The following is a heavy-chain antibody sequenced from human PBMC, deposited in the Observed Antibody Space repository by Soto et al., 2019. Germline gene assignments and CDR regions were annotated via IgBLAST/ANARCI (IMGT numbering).Heavy chain of an antibody. J-gene: IGHJ5*02. CDR2: IYYSGST. CDR1: GGSISSYY. D-gene: IGHD2-2*01. V-gene: IGHV4-59*01. CDR3: ARAVPGYCSSTSCYGWFDP. Sequence: SETLSRTGTVSGGSISSYYWSWIRQPPGKGLGWIGYIYYSGSTNYNPSLKSRVTISVDTSKNQFSLKLSSVTAADTAVYYCARAVPGYCSSTSCYGWFDPWGQGTLVTLSS.